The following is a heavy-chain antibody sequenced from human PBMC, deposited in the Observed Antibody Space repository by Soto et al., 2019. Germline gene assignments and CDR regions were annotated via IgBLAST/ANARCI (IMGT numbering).Heavy chain of an antibody. CDR3: ARTYKLAAAEFDP. CDR2: ISWDGGST. V-gene: IGHV3-43*01. Sequence: GGSLRLSCAASGFTFDDYTMHWVRQAPGKGLEWVSLISWDGGSTYYADSVKTRLTISKDTSKNQVVLTMTNMDPVDTATYYCARTYKLAAAEFDPWGQGTLVTVSS. CDR1: GFTFDDYT. J-gene: IGHJ5*02. D-gene: IGHD6-13*01.